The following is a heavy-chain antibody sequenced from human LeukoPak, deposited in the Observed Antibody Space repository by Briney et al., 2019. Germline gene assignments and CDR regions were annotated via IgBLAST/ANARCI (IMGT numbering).Heavy chain of an antibody. CDR3: AKGTLRSCSGSICYPFDY. J-gene: IGHJ4*02. Sequence: GGSLRLSCAASGFTFSSYAMSWVRHAPGKALEWVSALTDSGANTYYAGSVKGRFTTSRDNSMNTLYLQMNGLGAEDTAVYYCAKGTLRSCSGSICYPFDYWGQGTLVTVSS. CDR2: LTDSGANT. CDR1: GFTFSSYA. V-gene: IGHV3-23*01. D-gene: IGHD2-15*01.